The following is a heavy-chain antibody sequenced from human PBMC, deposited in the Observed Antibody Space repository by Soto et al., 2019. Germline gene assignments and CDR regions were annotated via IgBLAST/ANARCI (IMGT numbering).Heavy chain of an antibody. V-gene: IGHV4-59*01. Sequence: PSETLSLTCTVSGGSISSYYWSWIRQPPGKGLEWIGYIYYSGSTNYNPSLKSRVTISVDTSKNQFSLKLSSVTAADTAVYYCAKDAPRRSGWYYFDYWGQGTLVTVSS. D-gene: IGHD6-19*01. J-gene: IGHJ4*02. CDR1: GGSISSYY. CDR2: IYYSGST. CDR3: AKDAPRRSGWYYFDY.